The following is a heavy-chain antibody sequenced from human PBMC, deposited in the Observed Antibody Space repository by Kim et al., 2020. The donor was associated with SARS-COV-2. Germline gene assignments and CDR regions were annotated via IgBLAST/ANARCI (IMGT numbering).Heavy chain of an antibody. J-gene: IGHJ4*02. V-gene: IGHV4-39*07. D-gene: IGHD3-3*01. CDR3: ARTVWLGDDFWSGYYSKIFDY. Sequence: SETLSLTCTVSGGSISSSSYYWGWIRQPPGKGLEWIGSIYYSGSTYYNPSLKSRVTISVDTSKNQFSLKLSSVTAADTAVYYCARTVWLGDDFWSGYYSKIFDYWGQGTLVTVSS. CDR1: GGSISSSSYY. CDR2: IYYSGST.